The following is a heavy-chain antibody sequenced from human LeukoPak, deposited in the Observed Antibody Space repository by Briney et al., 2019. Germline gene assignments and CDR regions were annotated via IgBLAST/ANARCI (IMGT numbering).Heavy chain of an antibody. J-gene: IGHJ3*01. Sequence: SQTLSLTCTVSGGSISTYYWGWIRQPPGKGLEWIGYIYYSGSTNYNPSLKNRVTISLDTSKNRFSLKLNSVTAADTAVYYCSRGPWSTGDAFGVWGQGTMVSVSS. V-gene: IGHV4-59*01. CDR3: SRGPWSTGDAFGV. D-gene: IGHD1-14*01. CDR1: GGSISTYY. CDR2: IYYSGST.